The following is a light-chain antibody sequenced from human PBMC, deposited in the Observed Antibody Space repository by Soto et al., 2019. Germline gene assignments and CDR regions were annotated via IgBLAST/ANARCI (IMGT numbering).Light chain of an antibody. V-gene: IGKV3-20*01. Sequence: EGVLTQAPGTLSLSPGERATVSCRASQSVSNNYLACHQKTPRPAPMLIKSGASTTAAVPPDRFSGDGSGTDFTLTSSRLEPEDFAVYYRQQYSTSAITFGQGTRLEIK. CDR1: QSVSNNY. CDR3: QQYSTSAIT. CDR2: GAS. J-gene: IGKJ5*01.